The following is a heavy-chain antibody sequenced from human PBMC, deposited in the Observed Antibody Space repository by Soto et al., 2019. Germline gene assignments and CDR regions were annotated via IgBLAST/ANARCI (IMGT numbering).Heavy chain of an antibody. CDR2: IYYSGST. CDR3: ASYYDSSDYFSDY. Sequence: SETLSLTCTVSGGSISSNSYYWGWIRQPPGKGLEWIGSIYYSGSTYYNPSLKSRVTVSVDSSKNQFSLKLSSVTAADTAVYYCASYYDSSDYFSDYRGQGPLVTVSS. J-gene: IGHJ4*02. CDR1: GGSISSNSYY. D-gene: IGHD3-22*01. V-gene: IGHV4-39*01.